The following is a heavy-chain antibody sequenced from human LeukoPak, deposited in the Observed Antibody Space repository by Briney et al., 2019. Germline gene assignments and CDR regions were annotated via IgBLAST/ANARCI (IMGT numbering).Heavy chain of an antibody. CDR1: GYTFTGFY. CDR2: INPKNGAT. D-gene: IGHD4-17*01. J-gene: IGHJ4*02. CDR3: ARPTHRLTVTTAIDY. V-gene: IGHV1-2*02. Sequence: ASVKVSCKPSGYTFTGFYIHWERQAPGQGLQWMGWINPKNGATKYSQNFRGRITMTRDTSIDTAYMDLSSLTSDDTAIYYCARPTHRLTVTTAIDYWGQGTLVTVSS.